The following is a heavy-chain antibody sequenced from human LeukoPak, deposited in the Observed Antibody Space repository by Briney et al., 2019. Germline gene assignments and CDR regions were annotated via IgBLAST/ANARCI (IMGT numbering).Heavy chain of an antibody. V-gene: IGHV3-21*06. CDR3: ARDEGTSGYDLLDY. CDR1: GFAFSGYS. CDR2: ISTTSTSI. Sequence: SGGSLRLSCAASGFAFSGYSMNWVRQAPGRGPEWVSLISTTSTSIYYADSVEGRFTVSRDNAKNLLYLQMNSLRAEDTAVYYCARDEGTSGYDLLDYWGQGTLVTVSS. D-gene: IGHD5-12*01. J-gene: IGHJ4*01.